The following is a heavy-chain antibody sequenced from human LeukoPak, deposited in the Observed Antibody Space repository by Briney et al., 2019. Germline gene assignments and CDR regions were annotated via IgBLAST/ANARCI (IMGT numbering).Heavy chain of an antibody. CDR3: ARDRAFVGYCSSTSCSRDWFDP. V-gene: IGHV1-2*02. CDR1: GYTFTGYY. D-gene: IGHD2-2*01. CDR2: INPNSGGT. J-gene: IGHJ5*02. Sequence: ASVKVSCKASGYTFTGYYMHWVRQAPGQGLEWMGWINPNSGGTNYAQKFQGRVTMTRDTSISTAYMELSRLRSDDTAVYYRARDRAFVGYCSSTSCSRDWFDPWGQGTLVTVSS.